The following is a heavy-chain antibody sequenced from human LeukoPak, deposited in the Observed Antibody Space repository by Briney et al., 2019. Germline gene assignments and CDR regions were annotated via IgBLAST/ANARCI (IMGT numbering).Heavy chain of an antibody. CDR3: VVWGDYDVLTGYYVPDY. Sequence: GGSLRLSCVASGFTFSNYAMSWVRQAPGKGLEWVSAITGSGTNRYYADSLKGRFTTSRDNSKNTVFLQMNSLRHEDTAIYYCVVWGDYDVLTGYYVPDYWGQGTLVTVAS. CDR1: GFTFSNYA. D-gene: IGHD3-9*01. V-gene: IGHV3-23*01. J-gene: IGHJ4*02. CDR2: ITGSGTNR.